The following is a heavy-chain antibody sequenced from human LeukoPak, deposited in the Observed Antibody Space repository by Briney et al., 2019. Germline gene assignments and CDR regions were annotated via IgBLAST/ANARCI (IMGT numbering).Heavy chain of an antibody. CDR1: GASTRSNNYY. J-gene: IGHJ4*02. CDR2: IYYLGTT. D-gene: IGHD2-15*01. Sequence: SETLSLTCTVSGASTRSNNYYWAWIRQPPGKGLEWIGSIYYLGTTYDNPSLKSRVTISIDTSKNQFSLKLRSVTASDTAVYYCARHSSVGGRFDYWGQGTLVTVSS. V-gene: IGHV4-39*01. CDR3: ARHSSVGGRFDY.